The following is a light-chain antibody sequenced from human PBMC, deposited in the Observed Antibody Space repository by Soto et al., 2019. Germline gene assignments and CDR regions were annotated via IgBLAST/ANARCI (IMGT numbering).Light chain of an antibody. Sequence: SYELTQPHSVSVALGQPARITSGGNNIGSKNVHWYQQKPGQAPVLVIYRDSNRPSGIPERFSGSNSGNTATLTISRAQAGDEADYYCQVWDSSSYVFGTGTKLTVL. CDR1: NIGSKN. CDR2: RDS. V-gene: IGLV3-9*01. J-gene: IGLJ1*01. CDR3: QVWDSSSYV.